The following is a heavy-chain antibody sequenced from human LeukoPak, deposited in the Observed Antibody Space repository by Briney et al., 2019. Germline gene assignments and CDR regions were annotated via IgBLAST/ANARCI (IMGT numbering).Heavy chain of an antibody. CDR2: ISGSGGST. Sequence: PGGSLRLSRAASGFTFSSYAMSWVRQAPGKGLEWVSAISGSGGSTYYADSVKGRFTISRDNSKNTLYLQMNSLRAEDTAVYYCAKQLAVAGTGDYFDYWGQGTLVTVSS. V-gene: IGHV3-23*01. D-gene: IGHD6-19*01. CDR1: GFTFSSYA. CDR3: AKQLAVAGTGDYFDY. J-gene: IGHJ4*02.